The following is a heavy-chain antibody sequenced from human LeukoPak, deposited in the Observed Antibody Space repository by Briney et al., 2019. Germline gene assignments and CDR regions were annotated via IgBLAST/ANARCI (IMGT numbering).Heavy chain of an antibody. CDR1: GGPFSGYY. V-gene: IGHV4-34*01. J-gene: IGHJ6*03. CDR2: INHSGST. Sequence: MPSETLSLTCAVYGGPFSGYYWSWIRQPPGKGLEWIGEINHSGSTNYNPSLKSRVTISVDTSKNQFSLKLSSVTAADTAVYYCARRMSPKYYYGSGSDYYYMDVWGKGTTVTISS. CDR3: ARRMSPKYYYGSGSDYYYMDV. D-gene: IGHD3-10*01.